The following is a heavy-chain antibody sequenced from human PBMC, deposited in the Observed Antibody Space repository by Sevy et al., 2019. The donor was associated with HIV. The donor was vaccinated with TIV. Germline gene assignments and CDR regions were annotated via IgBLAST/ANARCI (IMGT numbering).Heavy chain of an antibody. Sequence: SETLSLTCAVPGGSFSGYSWDWIRQPPGKGLEWIGEVNHSGSTNYNPSLKSRVTISVDTSKNQFSLKLNFVTAADTAVYYCARGGDGVVPSPIIGLGPWTKYWYFDLWGRGTLVTVSS. CDR3: ARGGDGVVPSPIIGLGPWTKYWYFDL. CDR1: GGSFSGYS. J-gene: IGHJ2*01. V-gene: IGHV4-34*01. D-gene: IGHD3-3*01. CDR2: VNHSGST.